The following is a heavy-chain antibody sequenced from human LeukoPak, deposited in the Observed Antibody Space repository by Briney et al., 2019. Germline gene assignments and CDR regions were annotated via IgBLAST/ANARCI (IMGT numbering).Heavy chain of an antibody. CDR1: GFTFSSYG. CDR3: ARDRGPARPLDY. D-gene: IGHD6-6*01. Sequence: GGSLRLSCAASGFTFSSYGMHWVRQAPGKGLEWVAVISYDGSNKYYADSVKGRFTISRDNSKNTLYLQMNSLRAEDTAVYYCARDRGPARPLDYWGQGTLVTVSS. CDR2: ISYDGSNK. J-gene: IGHJ4*02. V-gene: IGHV3-30*03.